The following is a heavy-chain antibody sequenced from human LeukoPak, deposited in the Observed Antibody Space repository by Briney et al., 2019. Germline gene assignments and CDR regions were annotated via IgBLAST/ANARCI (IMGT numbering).Heavy chain of an antibody. CDR2: INHSGST. D-gene: IGHD3-16*02. CDR3: ASDYYDYVWGSYRHYFDY. Sequence: SETLSLTCAVYGGSFSGYYWSWIRQPPGKGLEWIGEINHSGSTNYNPSLKSRVTISVDTSKNQFSLKLSSVTVADTAVYYCASDYYDYVWGSYRHYFDYWGQGTLVTVSS. V-gene: IGHV4-34*01. J-gene: IGHJ4*02. CDR1: GGSFSGYY.